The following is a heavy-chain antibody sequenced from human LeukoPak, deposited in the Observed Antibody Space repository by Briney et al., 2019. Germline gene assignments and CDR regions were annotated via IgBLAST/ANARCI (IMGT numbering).Heavy chain of an antibody. Sequence: TGGSLRLSCAASGFTFNTYAMSWVRQAPGKGLEWVSGITGSGGGTYYADSVKGRFTISRDNSKNTLYLQMNSLRAEDTAVYYCAKDGITMLVVASDWGQGTLVTVSS. D-gene: IGHD3-10*02. CDR3: AKDGITMLVVASD. J-gene: IGHJ4*02. V-gene: IGHV3-23*01. CDR1: GFTFNTYA. CDR2: ITGSGGGT.